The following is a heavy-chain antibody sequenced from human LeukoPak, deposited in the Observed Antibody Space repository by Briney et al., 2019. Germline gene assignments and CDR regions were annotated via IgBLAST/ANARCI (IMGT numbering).Heavy chain of an antibody. CDR3: AKDHTGPAAILGSPRPLDY. CDR2: IRYDGSNK. D-gene: IGHD2-2*02. J-gene: IGHJ4*02. Sequence: GGSLRLSCAASGFTFSSYGMRWVRQAPGKGLEGVAFIRYDGSNKYYADSVKGRFTISRDNSKNTLYLQMNSLRAEDTAVYYCAKDHTGPAAILGSPRPLDYWGQGTLVTVSS. CDR1: GFTFSSYG. V-gene: IGHV3-30*02.